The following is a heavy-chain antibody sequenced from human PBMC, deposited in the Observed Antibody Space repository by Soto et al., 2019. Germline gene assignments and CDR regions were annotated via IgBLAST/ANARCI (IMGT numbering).Heavy chain of an antibody. CDR1: GFTFSNAW. CDR3: TTDNSVLEWLPPRYYYYGMDV. D-gene: IGHD3-3*01. V-gene: IGHV3-15*07. J-gene: IGHJ6*02. Sequence: EVQLVESGGGLVKPGGSLRLSCAASGFTFSNAWMNWVRQAPGKGLAWVGRIKSKTDGGTTDYAAPVKGRFTISRDDSKNTLYLQMNSLKTEDTAVYYCTTDNSVLEWLPPRYYYYGMDVWGQGTTVTVSS. CDR2: IKSKTDGGTT.